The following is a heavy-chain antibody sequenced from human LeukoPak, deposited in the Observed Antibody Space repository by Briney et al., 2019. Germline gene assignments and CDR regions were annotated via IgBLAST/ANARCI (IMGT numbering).Heavy chain of an antibody. V-gene: IGHV3-74*01. CDR3: ARGGSGSYMTDY. Sequence: GESLRLSCAASGFTFSNYWVHWVRQTPGKGLVWVSRINFDGTRINYADSVKGRFSISRDNSRNTLYLDMNSLRVEDTAVYFCARGGSGSYMTDYWGQGTLLTVSS. CDR1: GFTFSNYW. D-gene: IGHD1-26*01. J-gene: IGHJ4*02. CDR2: INFDGTRI.